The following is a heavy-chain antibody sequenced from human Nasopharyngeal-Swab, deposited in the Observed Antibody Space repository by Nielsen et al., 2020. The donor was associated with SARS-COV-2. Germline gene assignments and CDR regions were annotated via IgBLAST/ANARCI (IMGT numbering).Heavy chain of an antibody. J-gene: IGHJ4*02. CDR2: ISSSGDYI. CDR1: GFTFSIYT. CDR3: VRDTPAMFAY. V-gene: IGHV3-21*01. Sequence: GESLKISCAASGFTFSIYTMNWVRQAPGTGLEWVSAISSSGDYIYYAGSVKGRFTISRDNAKNSLYLQMNSLRAEDTAIYYCVRDTPAMFAYWGQGTLVTVSS.